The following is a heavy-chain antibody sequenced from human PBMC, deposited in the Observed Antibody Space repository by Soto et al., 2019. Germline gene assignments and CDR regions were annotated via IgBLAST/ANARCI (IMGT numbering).Heavy chain of an antibody. CDR1: GYTFTSYG. CDR3: ARDRGVVVTDPYYFDY. Sequence: ASVKVSCKASGYTFTSYGISWVGQAPGQGLEWMGWISAYNGNTNYAQKLQGRVTMTTDTSTSTAYMELRSLRSDDTAVYYCARDRGVVVTDPYYFDYWGQGTLVTVSS. CDR2: ISAYNGNT. V-gene: IGHV1-18*04. D-gene: IGHD2-21*02. J-gene: IGHJ4*02.